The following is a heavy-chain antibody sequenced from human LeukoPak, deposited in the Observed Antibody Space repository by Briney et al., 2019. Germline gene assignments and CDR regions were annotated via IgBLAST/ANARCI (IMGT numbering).Heavy chain of an antibody. Sequence: SVKVSCKASGGTFTSYAISWVRQAPGQGLEWMGGIIPIFGTANYAQKFQGRVTITVDERTSTAYMELSSLRSEDTAVYYCASNSDGSRYYDFGSGYYTLDYWGQGTLVTVSS. CDR3: ASNSDGSRYYDFGSGYYTLDY. J-gene: IGHJ4*02. CDR1: GGTFTSYA. CDR2: IIPIFGTA. V-gene: IGHV1-69*13. D-gene: IGHD3-3*01.